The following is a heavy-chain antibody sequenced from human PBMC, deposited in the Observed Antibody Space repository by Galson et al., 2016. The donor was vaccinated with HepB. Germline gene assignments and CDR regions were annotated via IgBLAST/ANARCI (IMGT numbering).Heavy chain of an antibody. V-gene: IGHV3-23*01. CDR1: GFVFSNFG. Sequence: SLRLSCAASGFVFSNFGLSWVRQAPGKGLGWVASISTRRTTYSSDSVQGRFTISRDNSNNTLYLQMNGLRAEDTAVYYCAKERLVRRIFDHWGQGTLLTVSS. J-gene: IGHJ4*02. CDR2: ISTRRTT. D-gene: IGHD1-1*01. CDR3: AKERLVRRIFDH.